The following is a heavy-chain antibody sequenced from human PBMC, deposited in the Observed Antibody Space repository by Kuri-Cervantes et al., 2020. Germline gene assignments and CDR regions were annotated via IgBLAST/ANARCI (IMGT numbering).Heavy chain of an antibody. CDR3: ARPDIVVVPAAIGAFDY. CDR1: GFTFSSYS. V-gene: IGHV3-7*01. Sequence: GESLKISCAASGFTFSSYSMNWVRQAPGKGLEWVANINTDGSEMYYVDSVKGRFTISRDNAKNSLYLQMNSLRAEDTAVYYCARPDIVVVPAAIGAFDYWGQGTLVTVSS. D-gene: IGHD2-2*01. J-gene: IGHJ4*02. CDR2: INTDGSEM.